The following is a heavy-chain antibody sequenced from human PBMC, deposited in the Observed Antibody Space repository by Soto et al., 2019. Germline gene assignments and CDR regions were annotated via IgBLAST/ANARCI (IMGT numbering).Heavy chain of an antibody. V-gene: IGHV4-31*03. CDR1: GGSLSSGGYY. CDR3: ARFLPPAPGIAAAGSDASDY. D-gene: IGHD6-13*01. J-gene: IGHJ4*02. CDR2: IYYSGST. Sequence: SETLSLTCTVSGGSLSSGGYYWSWIRQHPGKGLEWIGYIYYSGSTYYNPSLKSRVTISVDTSKNQFSLKLSSVTAADTAVHYCARFLPPAPGIAAAGSDASDYWGQGTLVTVPQ.